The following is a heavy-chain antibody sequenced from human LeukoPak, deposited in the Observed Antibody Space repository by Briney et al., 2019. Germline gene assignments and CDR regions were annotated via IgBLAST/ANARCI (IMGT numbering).Heavy chain of an antibody. CDR2: INPSGGST. Sequence: ASVKVSCKASGYTFTSYYMHWVRQAPGQGLEWMGIINPSGGSTSYAQKFQGRVTMTRDTSTGTVYMELSSLRSEDTAVYYCARRQIRVGMEYGMDVWGQGTTVTVSS. V-gene: IGHV1-46*01. CDR3: ARRQIRVGMEYGMDV. D-gene: IGHD2-8*02. J-gene: IGHJ6*02. CDR1: GYTFTSYY.